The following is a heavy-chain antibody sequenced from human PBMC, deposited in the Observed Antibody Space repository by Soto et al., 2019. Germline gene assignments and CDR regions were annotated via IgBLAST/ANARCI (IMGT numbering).Heavy chain of an antibody. Sequence: QVQLVQSGAEVKKPGSSVKVSCNASGGTFSSYAISWVRQAPGEGLEWMGGIIPIFGTANYAQKFQGRVTITAGESTSTAYMELSSLRSEDTAVYYCAPHPLQMATISVWGQGTLVTVSS. J-gene: IGHJ4*02. CDR3: APHPLQMATISV. CDR1: GGTFSSYA. CDR2: IIPIFGTA. D-gene: IGHD5-12*01. V-gene: IGHV1-69*12.